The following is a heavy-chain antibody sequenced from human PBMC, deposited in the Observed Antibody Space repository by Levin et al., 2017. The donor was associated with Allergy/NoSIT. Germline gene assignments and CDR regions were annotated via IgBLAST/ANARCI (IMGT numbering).Heavy chain of an antibody. J-gene: IGHJ6*03. Sequence: GASVKVSCKSSGYTFTSYDVNWVRQANGQGLEWMGWINPNSGNTGYAQKFQGRVTMTRDTSIRTVYMELSSLRSDDTAVYYCARALSDARSDCRYYCMDVWGEGTTVTVSS. CDR2: INPNSGNT. CDR3: ARALSDARSDCRYYCMDV. V-gene: IGHV1-8*02. D-gene: IGHD2-21*02. CDR1: GYTFTSYD.